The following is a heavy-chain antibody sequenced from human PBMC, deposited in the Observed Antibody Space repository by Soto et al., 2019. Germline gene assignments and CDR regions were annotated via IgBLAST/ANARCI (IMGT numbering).Heavy chain of an antibody. CDR2: IYYSGST. Sequence: PSETLSLTCTVSGGSISSYYWSWIRQPPGKGLEWIGYIYYSGSTNYNPSLKRRVTISVDTSKNQFSLKLSSVTAADTAVYYCARLPITMVRGVIPWFDPWGQGTLVTVSS. J-gene: IGHJ5*02. D-gene: IGHD3-10*01. CDR1: GGSISSYY. V-gene: IGHV4-59*08. CDR3: ARLPITMVRGVIPWFDP.